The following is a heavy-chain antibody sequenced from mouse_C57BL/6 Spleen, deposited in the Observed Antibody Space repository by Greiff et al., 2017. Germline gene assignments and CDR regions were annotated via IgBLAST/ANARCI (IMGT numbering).Heavy chain of an antibody. Sequence: QVQLQQSGPELVKPGASVKISCKASGYAFSSSWMNWVKQRPGRGLEWIGRIYPGDGDTNYNGKFKGKATLTADKSSSTAYMQLSSLTSEDSAVYFCARSMGGYYEEGFDYWGQGTTLTVSS. D-gene: IGHD2-3*01. V-gene: IGHV1-82*01. CDR3: ARSMGGYYEEGFDY. J-gene: IGHJ2*01. CDR2: IYPGDGDT. CDR1: GYAFSSSW.